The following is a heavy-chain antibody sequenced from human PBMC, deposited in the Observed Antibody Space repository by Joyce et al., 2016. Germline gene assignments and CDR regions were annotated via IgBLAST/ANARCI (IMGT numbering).Heavy chain of an antibody. CDR1: GSIFSGYA. J-gene: IGHJ3*02. CDR2: IAYEGPNK. V-gene: IGHV3-30*04. Sequence: QEQLAESGGGVVQPGTSLRLSCTASGSIFSGYARNWVRQAQGKGLEWVGIIAYEGPNKFYADSVRCRFTISRDNYKNTLFLQMNSLTIDDAGVYYCARRSGIPAGRRPGAFDIWGQGTVVTVSS. D-gene: IGHD6-13*01. CDR3: ARRSGIPAGRRPGAFDI.